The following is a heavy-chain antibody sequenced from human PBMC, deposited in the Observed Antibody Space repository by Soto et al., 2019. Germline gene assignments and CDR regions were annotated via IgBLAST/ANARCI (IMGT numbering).Heavy chain of an antibody. CDR3: ARHDDHRSPPLGFHI. Sequence: QVQLQESGPRLVKPSETLTLKCTVSGGSVSSDKYLWGWIRQPPGKGLEWVASIRYGGATSGTTFYTPLLGGRLTISLDLSADQVSLRLTSVTATDTAVYYCARHDDHRSPPLGFHIWGQGTLVTVSS. CDR1: GGSVSSDKYL. V-gene: IGHV4-39*01. J-gene: IGHJ3*02. CDR2: IRYGGATSGTT. D-gene: IGHD3-10*01.